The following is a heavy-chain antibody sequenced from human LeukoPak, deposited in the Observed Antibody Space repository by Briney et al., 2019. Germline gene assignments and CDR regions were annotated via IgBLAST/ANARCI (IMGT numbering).Heavy chain of an antibody. CDR2: ISHSGST. Sequence: SETLSLTCAVYGGSFSGYYWSWIRQPPGQGLEWIGEISHSGSTNYNPSLKSRVTISVDTSKNQFSLELGSVTAADTAVYYCARLGLADQNFWGQGTLVTVSS. J-gene: IGHJ4*02. CDR3: ARLGLADQNF. D-gene: IGHD2-2*01. CDR1: GGSFSGYY. V-gene: IGHV4-34*01.